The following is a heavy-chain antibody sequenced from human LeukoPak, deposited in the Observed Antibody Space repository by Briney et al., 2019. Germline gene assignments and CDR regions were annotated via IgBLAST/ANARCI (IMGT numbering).Heavy chain of an antibody. Sequence: PSETLSLTCAVYGGSFSGYYWSWIRQPPGKGLEWIGEINHSGSTNYNPSLKSRVTISVDTSKNQFSLKLSSVTAEDTAVYYCARGSFGVVISDYYYYYMDVWGKGTTVTVSS. D-gene: IGHD3-3*01. V-gene: IGHV4-34*01. J-gene: IGHJ6*03. CDR1: GGSFSGYY. CDR2: INHSGST. CDR3: ARGSFGVVISDYYYYYMDV.